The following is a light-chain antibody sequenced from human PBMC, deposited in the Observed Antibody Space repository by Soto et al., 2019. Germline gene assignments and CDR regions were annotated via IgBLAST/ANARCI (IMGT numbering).Light chain of an antibody. Sequence: QSVLTQPASVSGSLGQSITISCTGTSSDVGGYDYVSWYQQHPGKDPKVVIFEVTYRPSGVSSRFSGSKSGNTASLTVSGLQAEDEADYYCSSYTSSSTLVVFGGGTKVTVL. V-gene: IGLV2-14*01. J-gene: IGLJ2*01. CDR1: SSDVGGYDY. CDR2: EVT. CDR3: SSYTSSSTLVV.